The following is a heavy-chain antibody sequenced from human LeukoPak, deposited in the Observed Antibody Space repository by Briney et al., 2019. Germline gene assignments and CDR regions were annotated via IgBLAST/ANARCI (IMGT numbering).Heavy chain of an antibody. CDR3: ARVSYCSGGSCYVRRFDY. CDR1: GGSISSNNYY. D-gene: IGHD2-15*01. J-gene: IGHJ4*02. CDR2: VHYSGSS. V-gene: IGHV4-39*07. Sequence: SETLSLTCTVSGGSISSNNYYWGWIRQPPGKGLEWIGSVHYSGSSYYNPSLKSRVTISVDTSKNQFSLKLSSVTAADTAVYYCARVSYCSGGSCYVRRFDYWGQGTLVTVSS.